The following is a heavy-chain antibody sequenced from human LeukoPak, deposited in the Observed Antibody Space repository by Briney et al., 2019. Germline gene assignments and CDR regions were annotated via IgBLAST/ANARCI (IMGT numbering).Heavy chain of an antibody. D-gene: IGHD6-13*01. CDR2: INSDGTST. CDR3: ARVDRNSSGYRY. V-gene: IGHV3-74*01. CDR1: GFTFSSYW. Sequence: GGSLRLSCAASGFTFSSYWMHWVRQAPGKGLVWVSRINSDGTSTSYADSVEGRFTISRDNAKNTVYLQMNSLRVEDTAVYYCARVDRNSSGYRYWGQGTLVTVSS. J-gene: IGHJ4*02.